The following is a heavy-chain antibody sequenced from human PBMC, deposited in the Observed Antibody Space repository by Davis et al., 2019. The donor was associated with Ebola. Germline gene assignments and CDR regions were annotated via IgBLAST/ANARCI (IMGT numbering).Heavy chain of an antibody. Sequence: PGGSLRLSCAVYGGSFSGYYWSWIRQPPGKGLEWIGEINHSGSTNYNPSLKSRVTISVDTSKNQFSLKLSSVTAADTAVYYCARLYPTGYWYFDLWGRGTLVTVSS. CDR1: GGSFSGYY. CDR2: INHSGST. D-gene: IGHD2-8*01. J-gene: IGHJ2*01. V-gene: IGHV4-34*01. CDR3: ARLYPTGYWYFDL.